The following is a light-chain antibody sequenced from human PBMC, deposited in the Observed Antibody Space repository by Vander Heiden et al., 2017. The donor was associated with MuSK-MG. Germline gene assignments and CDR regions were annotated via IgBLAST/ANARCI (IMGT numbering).Light chain of an antibody. CDR1: QSVSSSY. CDR2: GAS. Sequence: IVLTQSPGTLSLSPGERATLSCRASQSVSSSYLAWYQQKPGQAPRLLIYGASSRATGIPDRVRGSGSGTDFTLTISRLEPEDFAVYYCQQYGSSPPITFGQGTRLEIK. CDR3: QQYGSSPPIT. V-gene: IGKV3-20*01. J-gene: IGKJ5*01.